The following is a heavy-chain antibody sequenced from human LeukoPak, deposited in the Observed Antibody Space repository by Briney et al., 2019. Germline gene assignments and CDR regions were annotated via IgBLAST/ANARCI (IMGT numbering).Heavy chain of an antibody. J-gene: IGHJ6*02. CDR2: IWYDGSKK. D-gene: IGHD2-8*02. CDR3: ARGYCTGINCRPYYYGMDV. V-gene: IGHV3-33*01. Sequence: GGSLRLSCAAPGFTFDTYAMHWVRQAPGEGLEWMAIIWYDGSKKEYADSVKGRFTVSRDNSKNTLDMQMNSLRAEDTAVYYCARGYCTGINCRPYYYGMDVWGQGTTVTVSS. CDR1: GFTFDTYA.